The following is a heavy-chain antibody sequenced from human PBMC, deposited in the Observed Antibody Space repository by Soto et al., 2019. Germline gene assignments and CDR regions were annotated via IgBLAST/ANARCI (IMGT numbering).Heavy chain of an antibody. CDR1: GGTFSSYA. Sequence: QVQLVQSGAEVKKPGSSVKVSCKASGGTFSSYAISWVRQAPGQGLEWMGGIIPIFGTANYAQKFQGRVTITADESTSTAYMELSSLRSEDTAVYYCASALRSSGEYYYGLDVWGQGTTVTVSS. CDR3: ASALRSSGEYYYGLDV. V-gene: IGHV1-69*12. J-gene: IGHJ6*02. D-gene: IGHD5-12*01. CDR2: IIPIFGTA.